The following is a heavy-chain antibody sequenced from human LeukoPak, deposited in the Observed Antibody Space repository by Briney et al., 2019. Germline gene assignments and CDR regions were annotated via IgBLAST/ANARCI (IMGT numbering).Heavy chain of an antibody. CDR1: GGSISSGSYY. Sequence: PSETLSLTCTVSGGSISSGSYYGRWIRQPAGKGLEWIGPIYTSGSTNYNPSLKSRVTISVDTSKNQFSLKLSSVTAADTAVYYCARDVPPRYYYDSSGYYDAFDIWGQGTMVTVSS. CDR2: IYTSGST. CDR3: ARDVPPRYYYDSSGYYDAFDI. J-gene: IGHJ3*02. V-gene: IGHV4-61*02. D-gene: IGHD3-22*01.